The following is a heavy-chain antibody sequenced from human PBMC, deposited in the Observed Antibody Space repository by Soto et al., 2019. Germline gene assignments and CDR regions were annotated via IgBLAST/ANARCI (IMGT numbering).Heavy chain of an antibody. CDR3: ARGSHKAIFGVVITPYLQLHLDY. CDR1: GYTFTSYG. D-gene: IGHD3-3*01. V-gene: IGHV1-18*01. J-gene: IGHJ4*02. Sequence: AASVKVSCKASGYTFTSYGISWVRQAPGQGLEWMGWISAYNGNTNYAQKLQGRVTMTTDTSTSTAYMELRSLRSDDTAVYYCARGSHKAIFGVVITPYLQLHLDYWGQGTLVTVSS. CDR2: ISAYNGNT.